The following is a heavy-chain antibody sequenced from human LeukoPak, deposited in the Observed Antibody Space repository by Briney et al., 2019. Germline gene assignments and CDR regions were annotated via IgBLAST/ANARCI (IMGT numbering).Heavy chain of an antibody. D-gene: IGHD3-10*01. J-gene: IGHJ4*02. Sequence: SSETLSLTCTVSGGSISSGSYYWSWIRQPAGKGLEWIGRIYTSGSTNYNPSLKSRVTISVDTSKNQFSLKLSSVTAADTAVYYCAREGVRPEYGSGSYYDYYFDYWGQGTLVTVSS. V-gene: IGHV4-61*02. CDR1: GGSISSGSYY. CDR3: AREGVRPEYGSGSYYDYYFDY. CDR2: IYTSGST.